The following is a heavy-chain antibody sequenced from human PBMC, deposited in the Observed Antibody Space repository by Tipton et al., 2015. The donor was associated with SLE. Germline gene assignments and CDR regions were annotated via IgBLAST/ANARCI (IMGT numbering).Heavy chain of an antibody. J-gene: IGHJ4*02. Sequence: SLRLSCAASGFTFSSYSMNWVRQAPGKGLEWVSSISSSSSYIYYADSVKGRFTISRDNAKNSLYLQMNSLRAEDTAVYYCARVLAAAAHFDYWGQGTLVTVSS. D-gene: IGHD6-13*01. V-gene: IGHV3-21*01. CDR2: ISSSSSYI. CDR1: GFTFSSYS. CDR3: ARVLAAAAHFDY.